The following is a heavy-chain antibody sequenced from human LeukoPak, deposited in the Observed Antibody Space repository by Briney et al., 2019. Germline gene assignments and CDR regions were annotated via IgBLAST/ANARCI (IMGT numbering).Heavy chain of an antibody. V-gene: IGHV3-23*01. D-gene: IGHD4-17*01. J-gene: IGHJ3*02. Sequence: GGSLRLSCAASGFTFSSYSMNWVRQAPGKGLEWVSAISGSGGSTYYADSVKGRFTISRDNSKNTLYLQMNSLRAEDTAVYYCAKELYGDYVHDAFDIWGQGTMVTVSS. CDR1: GFTFSSYS. CDR2: ISGSGGST. CDR3: AKELYGDYVHDAFDI.